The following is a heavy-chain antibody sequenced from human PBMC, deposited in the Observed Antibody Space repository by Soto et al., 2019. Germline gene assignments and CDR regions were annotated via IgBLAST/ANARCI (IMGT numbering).Heavy chain of an antibody. V-gene: IGHV3-23*01. CDR1: GFTFSSYA. J-gene: IGHJ4*02. D-gene: IGHD3-16*01. CDR3: AKARAGGEGGDY. Sequence: GGSLRLSCAASGFTFSSYAMKWVRQAPGKGLEWVSAISGSGGNTYYADSVKGRFTISRDNSKNTLYLQMNSLRAEDTAVYYCAKARAGGEGGDYWGQGTLVTVSS. CDR2: ISGSGGNT.